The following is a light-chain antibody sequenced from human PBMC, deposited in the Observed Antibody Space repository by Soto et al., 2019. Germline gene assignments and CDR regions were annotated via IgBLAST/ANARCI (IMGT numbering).Light chain of an antibody. CDR3: CSFAGDYIYV. CDR1: SSDVGGYNY. CDR2: DVS. J-gene: IGLJ1*01. Sequence: QSVLTQPRSVSGCPGQSVTISCTGTSSDVGGYNYVSWYLQHPGKAPKVMIYDVSKRPSGVPDRFSGSKSGNTASLTISGLQSEDEADYYCCSFAGDYIYVFGTGTKVTVL. V-gene: IGLV2-11*01.